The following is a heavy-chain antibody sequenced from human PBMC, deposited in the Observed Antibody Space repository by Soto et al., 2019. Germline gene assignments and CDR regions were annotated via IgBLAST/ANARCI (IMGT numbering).Heavy chain of an antibody. J-gene: IGHJ4*02. D-gene: IGHD2-15*01. CDR3: ARAPPSPCSGGSSYSFDY. V-gene: IGHV4-31*01. CDR2: IYYSGST. CDR1: GGSVSSGGDY. Sequence: QVQLQESGPGLVKPSLTLSLTCTVSGGSVSSGGDYWSWVRQHPGKGLEWLGYIYYSGSTYYNTSLKSQVTISVDTYKNQISLKLSSMTAADTAVYYCARAPPSPCSGGSSYSFDYWGQGTLVTVSS.